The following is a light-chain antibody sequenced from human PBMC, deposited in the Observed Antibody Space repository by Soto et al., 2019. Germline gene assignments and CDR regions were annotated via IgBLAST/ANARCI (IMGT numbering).Light chain of an antibody. J-gene: IGKJ1*01. CDR1: QSVSSSY. V-gene: IGKV3-20*01. Sequence: EIVLTQSPDTLSLSPGERATLSCRASQSVSSSYLAWYQQTPGQAPRLLIYGTSNRATGIPDRFSGSGSGTDFTLTISRLEPEDFGVYYCQQYGKSRWTFGQGTKVEIK. CDR3: QQYGKSRWT. CDR2: GTS.